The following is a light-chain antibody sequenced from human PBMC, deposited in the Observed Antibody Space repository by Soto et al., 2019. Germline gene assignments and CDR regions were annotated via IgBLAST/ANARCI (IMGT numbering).Light chain of an antibody. CDR2: DAS. J-gene: IGKJ1*01. Sequence: EIVLTQSPATLSLSPGERATLSCRASQSVSSYLAWYQQKPGQAPRLLMYDASKRATGIPARFSGSGSGTDFTLTISSLEPEDFAVYYCQQYVSSWTFGQGTKVDIK. V-gene: IGKV3-11*01. CDR1: QSVSSY. CDR3: QQYVSSWT.